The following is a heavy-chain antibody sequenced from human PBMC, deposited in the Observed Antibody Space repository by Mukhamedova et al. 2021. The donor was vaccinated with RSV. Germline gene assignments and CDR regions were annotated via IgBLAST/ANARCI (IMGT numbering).Heavy chain of an antibody. D-gene: IGHD6-19*01. CDR3: VKDSVAGTGY. V-gene: IGHV3-64D*06. J-gene: IGHJ4*02. Sequence: GRFTISRDNSKNTLYLQMSSLRAEDTAVYYCVKDSVAGTGYWGQGTLVTVSS.